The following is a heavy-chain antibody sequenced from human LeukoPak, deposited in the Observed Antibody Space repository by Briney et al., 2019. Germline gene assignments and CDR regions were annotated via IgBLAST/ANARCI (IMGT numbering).Heavy chain of an antibody. J-gene: IGHJ4*02. D-gene: IGHD1-14*01. CDR2: IYFTGST. V-gene: IGHV4-39*07. Sequence: SETLSLTCTVSGDSISSTSHYWDWIRQPPGKGLEWIGNIYFTGSTYYCPSLKSRVTISVDTSKNQFSLKLSSVTAADTAVYYCADGTQPYYFDYWGQGTLVTVSS. CDR1: GDSISSTSHY. CDR3: ADGTQPYYFDY.